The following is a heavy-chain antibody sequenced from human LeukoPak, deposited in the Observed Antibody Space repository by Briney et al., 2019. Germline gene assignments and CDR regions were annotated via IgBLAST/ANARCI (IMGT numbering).Heavy chain of an antibody. V-gene: IGHV1-18*01. J-gene: IGHJ3*02. CDR2: ISAYNGNT. Sequence: ASVKVSCTASGYTFTSYGISWVRQAPGQGLEWMGWISAYNGNTNYAQKLQGRVTMTTDTSTSTAYMELRSLRSDDTAVYYCAINSPVYDILIGYSAENDAFDIWGQGTMVTVSS. CDR1: GYTFTSYG. CDR3: AINSPVYDILIGYSAENDAFDI. D-gene: IGHD3-9*01.